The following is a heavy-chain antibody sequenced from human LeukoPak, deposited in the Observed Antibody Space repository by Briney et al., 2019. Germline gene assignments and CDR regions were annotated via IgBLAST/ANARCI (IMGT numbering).Heavy chain of an antibody. CDR3: ARGWLWFGEFDYFDY. D-gene: IGHD3-10*01. CDR1: GGSISSYY. Sequence: PSETLPLTCTVSGGSISSYYWSWIRQPPGKGLEWIGYIYYSGSTNYNPSLKSRVTISVDTSKNQFSLKLSSVTAADTAVYYCARGWLWFGEFDYFDYWGQGTLVTVSS. CDR2: IYYSGST. J-gene: IGHJ4*02. V-gene: IGHV4-59*01.